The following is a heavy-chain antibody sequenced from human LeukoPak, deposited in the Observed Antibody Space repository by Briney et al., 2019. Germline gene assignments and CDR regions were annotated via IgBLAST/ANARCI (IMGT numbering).Heavy chain of an antibody. D-gene: IGHD5-12*01. CDR3: ARDGRGGYDYYYYYYMDV. CDR1: GFTFSSYA. Sequence: GGSLRLSCAASGFTFSSYAMSWVRQAPGRGLEWVSTISGSGGSTSYAQKFQGRVTMTRDTSTSTVYMELSSLRSEDTAVYYCARDGRGGYDYYYYYYMDVWGKGTTVTVSS. J-gene: IGHJ6*03. V-gene: IGHV3-23*01. CDR2: ISGSGGST.